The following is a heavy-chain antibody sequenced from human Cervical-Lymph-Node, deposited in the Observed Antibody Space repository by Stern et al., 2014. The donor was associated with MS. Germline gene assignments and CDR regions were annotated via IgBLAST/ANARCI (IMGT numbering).Heavy chain of an antibody. CDR1: GSSISSYHW. D-gene: IGHD1-14*01. J-gene: IGHJ4*02. CDR2: IFHSGDT. V-gene: IGHV4-28*01. CDR3: ARKPAGNREFDF. Sequence: QVQLQESGPGLVKPSDTLSLTCAVSGSSISSYHWWGWIRQPPGKGLEWIGYIFHSGDTYYNPSLKSRLAMSVDTSKTQFSRKLISVTAVDTAVYYCARKPAGNREFDFWGQGTLVSVSS.